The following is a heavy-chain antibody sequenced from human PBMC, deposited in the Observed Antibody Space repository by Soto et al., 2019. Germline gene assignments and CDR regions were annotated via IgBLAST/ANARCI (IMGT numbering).Heavy chain of an antibody. J-gene: IGHJ4*02. D-gene: IGHD1-26*01. V-gene: IGHV4-4*02. CDR3: ARSEATGLDY. CDR2: AHHSGRT. Sequence: QVQLQESGPGLVKPSGTLSLTCTVSGGSMSSSNWWNWVRQSPGKGLEWIGEAHHSGRTNYNPSLXRXAXIXXDKSKNHFSLKLSSVTAAAMAVYYCARSEATGLDYWGQGTLVTVSS. CDR1: GGSMSSSNW.